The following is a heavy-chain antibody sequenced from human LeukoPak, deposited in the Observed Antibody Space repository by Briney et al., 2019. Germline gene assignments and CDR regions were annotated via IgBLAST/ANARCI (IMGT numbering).Heavy chain of an antibody. D-gene: IGHD2-15*01. J-gene: IGHJ4*02. V-gene: IGHV3-23*01. CDR3: GKTTVGYSSGRYPGWPVDY. CDR1: GFTFNNYA. Sequence: GGSLRLTCAASGFTFNNYAVYWVRQAPGKGLEWIAGIFGSGGSAHYADPVKGRFTISKDNSKNTVYLQLDRLRVEDTAVYYCGKTTVGYSSGRYPGWPVDYWGQGALVTVSS. CDR2: IFGSGGSA.